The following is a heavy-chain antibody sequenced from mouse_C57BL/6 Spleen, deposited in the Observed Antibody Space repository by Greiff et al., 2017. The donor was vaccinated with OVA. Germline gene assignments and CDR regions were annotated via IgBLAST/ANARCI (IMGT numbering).Heavy chain of an antibody. J-gene: IGHJ2*01. CDR3: TRDGWLRREDY. D-gene: IGHD2-2*01. CDR1: GYTFTDYE. V-gene: IGHV1-15*01. CDR2: IDPETGGT. Sequence: VKLQESGAELVRPGASVTLSCKASGYTFTDYEMHWVKQTPVHGLEWIGAIDPETGGTAYNQKFKGKAILTADKSSSTAYMELRSLTSEDSAVYYCTRDGWLRREDYWGQGTTLTVSS.